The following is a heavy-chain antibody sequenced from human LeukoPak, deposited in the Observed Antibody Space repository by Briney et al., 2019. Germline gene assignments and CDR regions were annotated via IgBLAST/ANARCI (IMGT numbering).Heavy chain of an antibody. CDR3: ARASTTMVRGVPRS. D-gene: IGHD3-10*01. J-gene: IGHJ5*02. CDR1: GYTFTGYY. V-gene: IGHV1-2*02. Sequence: ASVKVSCKASGYTFTGYYMHWVRQAPGQGLEWMGWINPNSGGTNYAQKFQGRVTMTRDTSISTAYMELNRLRSDDTAVYYCARASTTMVRGVPRSWGQGTLVTVSS. CDR2: INPNSGGT.